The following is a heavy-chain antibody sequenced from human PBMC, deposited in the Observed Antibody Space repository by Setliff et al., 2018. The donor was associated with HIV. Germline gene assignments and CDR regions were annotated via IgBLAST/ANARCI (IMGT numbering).Heavy chain of an antibody. CDR3: ARPRYTYGTPPAFDI. CDR1: GGSISSSSYY. CDR2: IHTSGST. Sequence: SETLSLTCTVSGGSISSSSYYWSWIRLPAGKGLEWIGQIHTSGSTYYNPSLKSRVTISVDTSKNQFSLKLSTVTAADTAVYYCARPRYTYGTPPAFDIWGRGTVVTVSS. J-gene: IGHJ3*02. V-gene: IGHV4-61*09. D-gene: IGHD5-18*01.